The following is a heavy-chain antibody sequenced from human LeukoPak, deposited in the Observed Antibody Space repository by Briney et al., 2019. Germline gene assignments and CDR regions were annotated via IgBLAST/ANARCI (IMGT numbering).Heavy chain of an antibody. CDR1: GFTFSDYY. D-gene: IGHD3-10*02. V-gene: IGHV3-11*04. J-gene: IGHJ4*02. Sequence: GGSLRLSCAASGFTFSDYYMSWIRQAPGKGLEGVSYISSSGSTIYYADSVKGRFTISRDNSKDTLYLQMNSLRAEDTAVYYCARDHLHLLCFDYWGQGTLVTVSS. CDR3: ARDHLHLLCFDY. CDR2: ISSSGSTI.